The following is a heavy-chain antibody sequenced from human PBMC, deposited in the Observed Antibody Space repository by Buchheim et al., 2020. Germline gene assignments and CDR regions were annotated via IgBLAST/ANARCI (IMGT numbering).Heavy chain of an antibody. Sequence: QVHLVESGGGVVQPGRSLRLSCAASGFTFNTYGMHWVRQAPGKGLVWVEVISDPIIEYYADSVKGRFTISRAPSRSTLYLQMNSLRPEDTAVYYCARSDGGAVVNPEHWGQGAL. V-gene: IGHV3-30*04. J-gene: IGHJ4*02. CDR3: ARSDGGAVVNPEH. CDR1: GFTFNTYG. CDR2: ISDPIIE. D-gene: IGHD3-16*01.